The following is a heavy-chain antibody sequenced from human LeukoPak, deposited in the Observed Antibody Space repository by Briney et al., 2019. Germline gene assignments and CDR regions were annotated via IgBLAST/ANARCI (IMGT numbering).Heavy chain of an antibody. CDR1: GFTFDD. CDR2: IKPDGTEE. D-gene: IGHD3-9*01. Sequence: PGGSLRLSCAGSGFTFDDMSWVRQAPGKGLEWVASIKPDGTEENYVDSVKGRFTISRDNAKNSLYLQMNSLRAEDTAVYYCGTDFNWANYWGQGTLVTVS. CDR3: GTDFNWANY. V-gene: IGHV3-7*01. J-gene: IGHJ4*02.